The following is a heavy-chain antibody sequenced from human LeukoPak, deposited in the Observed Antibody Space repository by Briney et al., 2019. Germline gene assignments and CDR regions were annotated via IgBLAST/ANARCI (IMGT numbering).Heavy chain of an antibody. V-gene: IGHV4-59*08. CDR3: ARHSIVVVPAAIFDY. CDR2: IYYSGST. D-gene: IGHD2-2*01. CDR1: GGSMSYYY. Sequence: PSQTLSLTCTVSGGSMSYYYWSWIRQLPGKGLEWIGYIYYSGSTNYNPSLKSRVTISVDTSKNQFSLKLSSVTAADTAVYYCARHSIVVVPAAIFDYWGQGTLVTVSS. J-gene: IGHJ4*02.